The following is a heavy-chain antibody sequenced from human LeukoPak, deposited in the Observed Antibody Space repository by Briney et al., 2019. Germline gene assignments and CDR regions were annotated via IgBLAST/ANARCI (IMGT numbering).Heavy chain of an antibody. CDR1: GFTFNNYR. V-gene: IGHV3-7*01. Sequence: PGGSLRPSCAASGFTFNNYRLSWVRRAPGKGLECVASIRQDGGERYYVDSVKGRFTISRDNARNSLYLQMNSLRVEDTAVYYCAKDSKEGRKNVGYFDYWGLGTLVTVSS. J-gene: IGHJ4*02. CDR3: AKDSKEGRKNVGYFDY. D-gene: IGHD2-15*01. CDR2: IRQDGGER.